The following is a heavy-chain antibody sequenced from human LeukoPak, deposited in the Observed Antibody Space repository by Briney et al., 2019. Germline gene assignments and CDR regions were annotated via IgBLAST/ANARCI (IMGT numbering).Heavy chain of an antibody. CDR3: AGGPSGYHNT. CDR2: IYSGGST. D-gene: IGHD5-12*01. Sequence: GGSLRLSCAASEFSVGSNYMTWVRQAPGKGLEWVSLIYSGGSTYYADSVKGRFTISRDNSKNALYLQMNSLRAEDTAVYYCAGGPSGYHNTGGQGTLVTVSS. J-gene: IGHJ4*02. V-gene: IGHV3-66*01. CDR1: EFSVGSNY.